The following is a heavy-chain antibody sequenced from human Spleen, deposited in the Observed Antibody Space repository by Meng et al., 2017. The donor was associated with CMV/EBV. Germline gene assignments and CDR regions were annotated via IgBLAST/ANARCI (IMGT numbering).Heavy chain of an antibody. V-gene: IGHV1-69*10. Sequence: SVKVSCKASGGTFSSYAISWVRQAPGQGLEWMGGIIPILGIANYAQKFQGRVTITADKSTSTAYMELSSLRSDDTAVYYCARAGAPAAIGGSYYYYGMDVWGQGTTVTVS. CDR3: ARAGAPAAIGGSYYYYGMDV. CDR1: GGTFSSYA. CDR2: IIPILGIA. D-gene: IGHD2-2*02. J-gene: IGHJ6*02.